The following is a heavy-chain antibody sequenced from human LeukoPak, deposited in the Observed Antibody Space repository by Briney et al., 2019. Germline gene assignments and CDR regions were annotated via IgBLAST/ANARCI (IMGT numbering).Heavy chain of an antibody. D-gene: IGHD4-23*01. CDR1: GFTFSSYG. J-gene: IGHJ3*02. CDR2: IRYDGSNK. Sequence: GGSLRLSCAASGFTFSSYGMHWVRQAPGKGLEWVAFIRYDGSNKYFADSVTGRFTISRDNSKNTLYLQMNSLRAEDTAVYYCARDLTPLTVVTPEYVVPRAFDIWGQGTMVAVSS. V-gene: IGHV3-30*02. CDR3: ARDLTPLTVVTPEYVVPRAFDI.